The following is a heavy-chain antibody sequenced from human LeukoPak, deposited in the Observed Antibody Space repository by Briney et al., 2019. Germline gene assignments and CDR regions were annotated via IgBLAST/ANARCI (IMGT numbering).Heavy chain of an antibody. Sequence: GGSLRLSCAISGFTFSRYWMSWVRQAPGKGLEWVANIKHDGSEKFHVDSMMGRFTISRDNAKNSLYLQMNSLRAEDTAVYYCARGGIAASGTSRKQGIDYWGQGTLVTVSS. CDR2: IKHDGSEK. CDR3: ARGGIAASGTSRKQGIDY. J-gene: IGHJ4*02. D-gene: IGHD6-13*01. CDR1: GFTFSRYW. V-gene: IGHV3-7*01.